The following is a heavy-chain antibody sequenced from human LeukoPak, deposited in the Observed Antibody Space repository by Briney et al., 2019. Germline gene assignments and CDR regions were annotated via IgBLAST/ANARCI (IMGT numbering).Heavy chain of an antibody. Sequence: GGSLRLSCAASGFTFSSYVMHWVRQAPGKGLEWVAGISYDGTNKHYADSVKGRFTISRDNSTNTLSLQMTSPRPDDTAVHYCAKRGYSGYDLDYWGQGTLVTVSS. V-gene: IGHV3-30*18. CDR2: ISYDGTNK. D-gene: IGHD5-12*01. CDR3: AKRGYSGYDLDY. CDR1: GFTFSSYV. J-gene: IGHJ4*02.